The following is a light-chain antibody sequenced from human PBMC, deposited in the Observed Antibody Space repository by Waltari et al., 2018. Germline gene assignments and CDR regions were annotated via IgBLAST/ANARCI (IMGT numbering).Light chain of an antibody. Sequence: SYDLTQPPSEYMSPRQKASITCSEYKLRAKYDSWYQQKQGQSPVLVIYQDTKRPSGIPERFSGSNSGNTATLTISGTQAMDEADYYCQAWDSSTVVFGGGTKLTVL. V-gene: IGLV3-1*01. CDR2: QDT. CDR1: KLRAKY. CDR3: QAWDSSTVV. J-gene: IGLJ2*01.